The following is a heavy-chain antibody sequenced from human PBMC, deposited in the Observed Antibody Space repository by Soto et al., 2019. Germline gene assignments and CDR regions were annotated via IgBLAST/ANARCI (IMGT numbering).Heavy chain of an antibody. CDR1: GFTFSSYG. D-gene: IGHD3-3*01. V-gene: IGHV3-33*01. CDR3: AREATIFGVEPKEGGAFDI. Sequence: GGSLRLSCAASGFTFSSYGMHWVRQAPGKGLEWVAVIWYDGSNKYYADSVKGRFTISRDNSKNTLYLQMNSLRAEDTAVYYCAREATIFGVEPKEGGAFDIWGQGTMVTVSS. J-gene: IGHJ3*02. CDR2: IWYDGSNK.